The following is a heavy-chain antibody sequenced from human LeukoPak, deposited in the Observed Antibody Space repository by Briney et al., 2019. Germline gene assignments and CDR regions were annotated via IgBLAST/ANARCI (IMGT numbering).Heavy chain of an antibody. CDR3: ARGRPPLYSNYIYYYGMEV. Sequence: PGGSLRLSCAASGFTFSSYAMSWVRQAPGKGLEWVAVISYDGSNKYYADSVKGRFTISRDNSKNTLYLQMNSLRAEDTAVYYCARGRPPLYSNYIYYYGMEVWGQGTTVTVSS. CDR2: ISYDGSNK. CDR1: GFTFSSYA. J-gene: IGHJ6*02. D-gene: IGHD4-11*01. V-gene: IGHV3-30*14.